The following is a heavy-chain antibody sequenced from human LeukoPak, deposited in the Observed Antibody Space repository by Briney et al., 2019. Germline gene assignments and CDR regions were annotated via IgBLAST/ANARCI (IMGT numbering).Heavy chain of an antibody. V-gene: IGHV3-23*01. J-gene: IGHJ6*03. CDR3: ANGLAASGNFLLRDYYYFIDV. CDR1: GFTFNNYA. D-gene: IGHD1-26*01. Sequence: GGSLRLSCAASGFTFNNYAMHWVRQAPGKGLEWVSTINGNGAATYYADSFKGRFLISRDDSKSTVYLRMNKLRVEDSGLYYCANGLAASGNFLLRDYYYFIDVWGRGTTVIVS. CDR2: INGNGAAT.